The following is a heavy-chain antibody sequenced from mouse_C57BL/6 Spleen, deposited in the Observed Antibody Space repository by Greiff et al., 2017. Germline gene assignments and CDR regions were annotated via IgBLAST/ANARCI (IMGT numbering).Heavy chain of an antibody. CDR1: GYAFTSYW. J-gene: IGHJ1*03. D-gene: IGHD1-1*01. CDR2: IHPKSGGT. Sequence: VQLQQSGAELVKPGASVKLSCKASGYAFTSYWMNWVQQRPGKGLEWIGMIHPKSGGTNSNEKFKGKATLTADKSSSTAYMQLSSLTSEDSAVYFCSRGTVGDYWYFDVWGTGTTVTVAS. CDR3: SRGTVGDYWYFDV. V-gene: IGHV1-64*01.